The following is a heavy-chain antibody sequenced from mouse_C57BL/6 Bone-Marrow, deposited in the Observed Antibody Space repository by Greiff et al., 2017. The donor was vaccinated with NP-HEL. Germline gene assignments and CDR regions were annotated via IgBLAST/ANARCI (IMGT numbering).Heavy chain of an antibody. CDR2: ISSGSSTI. CDR3: ARPLDGSSFFDY. V-gene: IGHV5-17*01. CDR1: GFTFSDYG. D-gene: IGHD1-1*01. J-gene: IGHJ2*01. Sequence: EVHLVESGGGLVKPGGSLKLSCAASGFTFSDYGMHWVRQAPETGLEWVAYISSGSSTIYYADTVKGRFTISRDNAKNTLFLQMTSLRSEDTAMYYCARPLDGSSFFDYWGQGTTLTVSS.